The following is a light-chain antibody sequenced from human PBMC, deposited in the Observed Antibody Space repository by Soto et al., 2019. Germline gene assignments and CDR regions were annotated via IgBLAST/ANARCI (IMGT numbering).Light chain of an antibody. CDR2: DAS. CDR1: QSISSW. CDR3: QQYNSYSQWT. Sequence: DIQMTQSPSTLSASVGDRVTITCRASQSISSWLAWYQQKPGKAPKLLIYDASSLESGVPSRFSGSGTGTEFTLTISSLQPDDFATYCCQQYNSYSQWTFGQGTKLEIK. J-gene: IGKJ1*01. V-gene: IGKV1-5*01.